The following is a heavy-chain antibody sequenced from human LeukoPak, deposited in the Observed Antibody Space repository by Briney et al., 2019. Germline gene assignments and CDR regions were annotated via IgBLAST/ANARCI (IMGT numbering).Heavy chain of an antibody. CDR3: AKSRAMVRGENWFDP. D-gene: IGHD3-10*01. CDR1: GFTFSSYA. J-gene: IGHJ5*02. V-gene: IGHV3-23*01. CDR2: ISGSGGST. Sequence: GGSLRLSCAASGFTFSSYAMSWVRQAPGKGQEWVSAISGSGGSTYYADSVKGRFTISGDNSKNTLYLQMNSLRAEDTAVYYCAKSRAMVRGENWFDPWGQGTLVTVSS.